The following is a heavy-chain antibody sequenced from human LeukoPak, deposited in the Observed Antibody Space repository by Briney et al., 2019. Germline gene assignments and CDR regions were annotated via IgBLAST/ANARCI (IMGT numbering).Heavy chain of an antibody. CDR2: IYYSGST. CDR1: GGSISSSSYY. V-gene: IGHV4-39*01. J-gene: IGHJ4*02. D-gene: IGHD2-15*01. CDR3: ARRRTRGSGGSCYSL. Sequence: PSETLSLTCTVSGGSISSSSYYWGWIRQPPGKGLEWIGSIYYSGSTYYNPSLKSRVTISVDTSKNQFSLKLSSVTAADTAVYYCARRRTRGSGGSCYSLWGQGTLVTVSS.